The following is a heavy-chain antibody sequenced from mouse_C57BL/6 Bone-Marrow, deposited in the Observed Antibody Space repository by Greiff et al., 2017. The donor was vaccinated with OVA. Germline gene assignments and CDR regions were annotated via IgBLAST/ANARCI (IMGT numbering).Heavy chain of an antibody. D-gene: IGHD2-1*01. CDR1: GYTFTSYW. J-gene: IGHJ1*03. CDR2: IYPSDSET. V-gene: IGHV1-61*01. Sequence: QVQLQQPGAELVRPGSSVKLSCKASGYTFTSYWMDWVKQRPGQGLEWIGNIYPSDSETHYNQKFKDKATLTVDKSSSTAYMQLSSLTSEDSAVYYCARWGNLYWYFDVWGTGTTVTVSS. CDR3: ARWGNLYWYFDV.